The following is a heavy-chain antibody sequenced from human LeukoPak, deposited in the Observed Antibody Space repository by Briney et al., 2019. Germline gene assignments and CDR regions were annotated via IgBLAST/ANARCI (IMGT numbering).Heavy chain of an antibody. J-gene: IGHJ6*03. Sequence: GGSLRLSCAASGFTFSSYWMHWVRQAPGKGLEWVSSISTSSSYIYYADSVRGRFTVSRDNAKNSLYLQMNSLRAEDTAVYFCAKTTDNYYYYYMDVWGKGTTVTVSS. V-gene: IGHV3-21*01. CDR1: GFTFSSYW. CDR3: AKTTDNYYYYYMDV. D-gene: IGHD4-17*01. CDR2: ISTSSSYI.